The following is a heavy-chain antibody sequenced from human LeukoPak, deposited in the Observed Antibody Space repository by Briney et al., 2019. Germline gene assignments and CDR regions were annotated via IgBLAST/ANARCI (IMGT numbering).Heavy chain of an antibody. CDR3: ARAGRIAVAGYYYYGMDA. CDR1: GFTVSSNY. CDR2: IYSGGST. V-gene: IGHV3-53*01. Sequence: GGSLRLSCAASGFTVSSNYMSWVRQAPGKGLEWVSVIYSGGSTYYADSVKGRFTISRDNSKNTLYLQMNSLRAEDTAVYYCARAGRIAVAGYYYYGMDAWGKGTTVTVSS. D-gene: IGHD6-19*01. J-gene: IGHJ6*04.